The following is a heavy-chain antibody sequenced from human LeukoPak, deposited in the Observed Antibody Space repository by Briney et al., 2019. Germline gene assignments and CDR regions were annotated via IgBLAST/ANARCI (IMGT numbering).Heavy chain of an antibody. Sequence: ASVKVSCKASGGTFSSYDINWVRQATGQGLEWMGWMNPNSGNTGYAQKFQGRVTMTRNTSISTAYMELSSLRSEDTAVYYCARGLRIPNWNYVLYYSDYWGQGTLVTVSS. V-gene: IGHV1-8*01. CDR1: GGTFSSYD. J-gene: IGHJ4*02. CDR2: MNPNSGNT. D-gene: IGHD1-7*01. CDR3: ARGLRIPNWNYVLYYSDY.